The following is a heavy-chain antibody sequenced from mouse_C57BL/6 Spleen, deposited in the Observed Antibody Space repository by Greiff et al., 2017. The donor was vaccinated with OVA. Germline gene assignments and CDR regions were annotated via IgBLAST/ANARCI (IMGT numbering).Heavy chain of an antibody. V-gene: IGHV1-22*01. CDR3: ARKDYYGSNFDY. Sequence: VQLQQSGPELVKPGASVKMSCKASGYTFTDYNMHWVKQSHGKSLEWIGYINPNNGGTSYNQKFKGTATLTVNKSSSTAYMELRSLTSEDSAVYYCARKDYYGSNFDYWGQGTTLTVSS. CDR2: INPNNGGT. D-gene: IGHD1-1*01. CDR1: GYTFTDYN. J-gene: IGHJ2*01.